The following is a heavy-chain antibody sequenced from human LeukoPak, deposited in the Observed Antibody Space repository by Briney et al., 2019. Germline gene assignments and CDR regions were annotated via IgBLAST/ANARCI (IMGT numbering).Heavy chain of an antibody. Sequence: PSETLTLTCTVSGGSISTTNYYWGWIRQPPGKGLEWIGSIYYSGSTYYNPSLKSRVTISVDTSKNQFSLKLSSVTAADTAVYYCARTISSSRQPHWFDPWGQGTLVTVSS. V-gene: IGHV4-39*01. CDR1: GGSISTTNYY. CDR3: ARTISSSRQPHWFDP. CDR2: IYYSGST. J-gene: IGHJ5*02. D-gene: IGHD6-13*01.